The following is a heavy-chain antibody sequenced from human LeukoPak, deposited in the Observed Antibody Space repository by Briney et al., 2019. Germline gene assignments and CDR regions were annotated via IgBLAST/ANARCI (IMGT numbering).Heavy chain of an antibody. V-gene: IGHV4-30-2*01. Sequence: SETLSLTCAASGGSISSGGYSWSWIRQPPGKGLEWIGYIYHSGSTYYNPSLKSRVTISVDRSKNQFSLKLSSVTAADTAVYYCARGGGYRGGNWFDPWGQGTLVTVSS. CDR2: IYHSGST. D-gene: IGHD5-24*01. J-gene: IGHJ5*02. CDR1: GGSISSGGYS. CDR3: ARGGGYRGGNWFDP.